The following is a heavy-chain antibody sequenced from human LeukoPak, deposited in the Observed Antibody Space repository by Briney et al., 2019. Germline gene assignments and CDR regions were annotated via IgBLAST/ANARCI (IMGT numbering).Heavy chain of an antibody. V-gene: IGHV3-21*01. J-gene: IGHJ4*02. CDR3: ARVEMATITPWYFDY. D-gene: IGHD5-24*01. CDR1: GFTFSSYS. Sequence: GGSLRLSCAASGFTFSSYSMNWVRQAPGKGLEWVSSISSSSSYIYYADSVKGRFTISRDNAKNSLYLQMNSLRAEDTAVYYCARVEMATITPWYFDYWGQGTLVIVSS. CDR2: ISSSSSYI.